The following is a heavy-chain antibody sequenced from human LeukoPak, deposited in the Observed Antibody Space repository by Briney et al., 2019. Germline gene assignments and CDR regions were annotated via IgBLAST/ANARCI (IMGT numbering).Heavy chain of an antibody. CDR2: IRYDGSIK. CDR1: GFIFSSYG. J-gene: IGHJ4*02. D-gene: IGHD3-22*01. V-gene: IGHV3-30*02. CDR3: AKDPYDSSGYYFSTAYYFDY. Sequence: GGSLRLSCAASGFIFSSYGMHWVRQAPGKGLEWVAFIRYDGSIKYYADSVKGRFTISRDNSKNTLYLQMNSLRAEDTAVYYCAKDPYDSSGYYFSTAYYFDYWGQGTLVTVSS.